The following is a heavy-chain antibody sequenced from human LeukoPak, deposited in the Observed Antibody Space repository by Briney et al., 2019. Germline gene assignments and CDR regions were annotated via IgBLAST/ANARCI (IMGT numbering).Heavy chain of an antibody. Sequence: SETLSLTCTVSGGSIISGYYYWGWIRQPPGKGLEWIGRIYTSGSTNYNPSLKSRVTMSVDTSKNQFSLKLSSVTAADTAVYYCARVMYGLQLPGAFDIWGQGTMVTVSS. V-gene: IGHV4-61*02. CDR2: IYTSGST. CDR3: ARVMYGLQLPGAFDI. J-gene: IGHJ3*02. CDR1: GGSIISGYYY. D-gene: IGHD5-24*01.